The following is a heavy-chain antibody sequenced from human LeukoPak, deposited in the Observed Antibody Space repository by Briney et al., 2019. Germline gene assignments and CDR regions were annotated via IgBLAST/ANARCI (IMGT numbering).Heavy chain of an antibody. D-gene: IGHD2-15*01. V-gene: IGHV1-18*04. J-gene: IGHJ6*03. CDR3: ARAVVVAPVGYYYYMDV. CDR2: ISAYNGNT. CDR1: GYTFTGYY. Sequence: ASVKVSCKASGYTFTGYYKHWVRQAPGQGLEWMGWISAYNGNTNYAQKLQGRVTMTTDTSTSTAYMELRSLRSDDTAVYYCARAVVVAPVGYYYYMDVWGKGTTVTVSS.